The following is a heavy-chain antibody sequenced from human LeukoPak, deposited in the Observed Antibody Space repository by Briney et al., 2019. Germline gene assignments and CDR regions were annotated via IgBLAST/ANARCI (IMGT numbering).Heavy chain of an antibody. Sequence: GGALRTSCAAPGFTFFSFALSWGRPGPRKGLEWVSAISGSGGSTYYADSVKGRFTISRDNSKNTLYLQMNSLRAEDTAVYYCAKVLSAALDYWGQGTLVTVSS. D-gene: IGHD6-13*01. V-gene: IGHV3-23*01. CDR2: ISGSGGST. J-gene: IGHJ4*02. CDR3: AKVLSAALDY. CDR1: GFTFFSFA.